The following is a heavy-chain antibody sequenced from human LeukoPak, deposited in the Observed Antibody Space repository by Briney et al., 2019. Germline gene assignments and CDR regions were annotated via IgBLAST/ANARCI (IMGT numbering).Heavy chain of an antibody. D-gene: IGHD2-2*02. Sequence: KISCKGSGYSFTSYWIGWVRQAPGQGLEWMGRIIPILGIANYAQKFQGRVTITADKSTSTAYMELSSLRSEDTAVYYCARDLIYCSSTSCYTGDYWGQGTLVTVSS. CDR1: GYSFTSYW. CDR3: ARDLIYCSSTSCYTGDY. J-gene: IGHJ4*02. V-gene: IGHV1-69*04. CDR2: IIPILGIA.